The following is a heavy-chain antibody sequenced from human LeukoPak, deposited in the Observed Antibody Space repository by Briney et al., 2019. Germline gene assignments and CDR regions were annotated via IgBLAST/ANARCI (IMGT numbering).Heavy chain of an antibody. Sequence: GGSLRLSCTASGFTFSGYSMNWIRQAPGKGLEWVSSFGTRSTSVYHAGSVKGRFAISRDNAKNSLYLQMNSLRAEDTAIYYCTRVGYIDEGIDYWGQGTLVTVSS. J-gene: IGHJ4*02. CDR3: TRVGYIDEGIDY. CDR2: FGTRSTSV. CDR1: GFTFSGYS. V-gene: IGHV3-21*01. D-gene: IGHD5-24*01.